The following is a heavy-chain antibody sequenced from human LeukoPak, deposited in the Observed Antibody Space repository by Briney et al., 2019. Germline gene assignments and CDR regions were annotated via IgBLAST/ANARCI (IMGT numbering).Heavy chain of an antibody. CDR3: ARVNNPLYYYYYMDV. Sequence: ASVKVSCKASGYTFTGYYMHWVRQAPGQGLEWMGWINPNSGGTNYAQKFQGRVTMTRDTSISTAYMELSRLRSDDTAVYYCARVNNPLYYYYYMDVWGKGTTVTVSS. CDR1: GYTFTGYY. J-gene: IGHJ6*03. D-gene: IGHD1/OR15-1a*01. CDR2: INPNSGGT. V-gene: IGHV1-2*02.